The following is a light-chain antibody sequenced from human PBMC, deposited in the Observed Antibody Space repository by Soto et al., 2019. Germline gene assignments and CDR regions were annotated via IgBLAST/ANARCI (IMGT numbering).Light chain of an antibody. CDR2: LGS. V-gene: IGKV2-28*01. Sequence: DIVMTQSPLSLPVTPGEPASISCRSSQSLLNSNGYNYLDWYLQKPGQSPQLLIYLGSNRAPGVXDXXTSNGSGTDFTLKISRVEAEDVGVYYCMQALQTPLTFGGGTKVDIK. CDR3: MQALQTPLT. CDR1: QSLLNSNGYNY. J-gene: IGKJ4*01.